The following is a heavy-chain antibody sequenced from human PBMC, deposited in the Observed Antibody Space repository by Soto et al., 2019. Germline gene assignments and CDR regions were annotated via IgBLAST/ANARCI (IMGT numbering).Heavy chain of an antibody. J-gene: IGHJ4*02. CDR1: GGTFSSYA. V-gene: IGHV1-69*13. CDR3: ARVKGFWSGYFYYFDY. Sequence: ASVKVSCKAPGGTFSSYAISWVRQAPGQGLEWMGGIIPIFGTANYAQKFQGRVTITADESTSTAYMELSSLRSEDTAVYYCARVKGFWSGYFYYFDYWGQGTLVTVSS. CDR2: IIPIFGTA. D-gene: IGHD3-3*01.